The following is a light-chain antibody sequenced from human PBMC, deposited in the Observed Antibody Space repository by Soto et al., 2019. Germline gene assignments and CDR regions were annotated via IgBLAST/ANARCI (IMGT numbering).Light chain of an antibody. CDR3: QQYEKLPT. CDR2: AAS. V-gene: IGKV1-9*01. J-gene: IGKJ5*01. Sequence: IPLSESPSALASSVGDGVTIACRASQGISSYSAWHQQKPGQAPKLLIYAASTLQSGAPSRCSGSGSGTDFTLTISSLHPEDFATYYRQQYEKLPTFGQGTRLEIK. CDR1: QGISSY.